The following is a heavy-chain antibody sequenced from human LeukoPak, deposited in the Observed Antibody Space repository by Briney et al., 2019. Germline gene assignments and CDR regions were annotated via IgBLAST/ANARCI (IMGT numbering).Heavy chain of an antibody. CDR1: RYIFTDYY. J-gene: IGHJ4*02. CDR2: INPNSGGT. D-gene: IGHD2-21*02. CDR3: ATCGGDCYSLDY. Sequence: ASVKASCKASRYIFTDYYMHWVRQAPGQGLEWMGWINPNSGGTNYAQKFQGRVTMTRDTSISTAYMELSRLRSDDTAVYYCATCGGDCYSLDYWGQGTLVTVSS. V-gene: IGHV1-2*02.